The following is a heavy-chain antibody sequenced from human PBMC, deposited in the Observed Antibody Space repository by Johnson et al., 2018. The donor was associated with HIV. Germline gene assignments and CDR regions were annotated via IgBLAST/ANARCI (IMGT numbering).Heavy chain of an antibody. D-gene: IGHD3-22*01. Sequence: VQLVESGGGVVQPGRSLRLSCAASGFTFSSYAMSWVRQAPGKGLEWVSAISGSGGSTYYADSVKGRFTISRDNSKNTLYLQMNSLRAEDTAVYYCAKGRVHFWYYYDSRAAFDIWGQGTMVTVSS. J-gene: IGHJ3*02. CDR1: GFTFSSYA. V-gene: IGHV3-23*04. CDR2: ISGSGGST. CDR3: AKGRVHFWYYYDSRAAFDI.